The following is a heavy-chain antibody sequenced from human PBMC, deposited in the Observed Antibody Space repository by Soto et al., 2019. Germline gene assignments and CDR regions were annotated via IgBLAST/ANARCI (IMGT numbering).Heavy chain of an antibody. CDR3: ARNAAAGKIDY. CDR2: INAGNGNT. J-gene: IGHJ4*02. Sequence: QVQLVQSGAEEKKPGASVKVYCKASGYTFTSYATHWLSQAPGQRLEWMGWINAGNGNTKYSQKFQGRVTITRDTSAGTAYMELSSLRSEDTAVYYCARNAAAGKIDYWGQGTLVTVSS. D-gene: IGHD6-13*01. CDR1: GYTFTSYA. V-gene: IGHV1-3*05.